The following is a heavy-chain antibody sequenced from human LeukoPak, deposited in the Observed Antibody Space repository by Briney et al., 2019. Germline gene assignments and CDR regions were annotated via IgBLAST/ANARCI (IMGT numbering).Heavy chain of an antibody. CDR1: GFPFSSYW. D-gene: IGHD3-16*02. CDR2: ITGSSTYI. V-gene: IGHV3-21*01. J-gene: IGHJ4*02. Sequence: TGGSLRLSCVASGFPFSSYWMNWVRQAPGKGLEWVSSITGSSTYIHYADSVKGRFTISRDNAKNSLYLQMNSLRAEDTAVYYCARGFADFVWGSYPSSYWGQGILVTVSS. CDR3: ARGFADFVWGSYPSSY.